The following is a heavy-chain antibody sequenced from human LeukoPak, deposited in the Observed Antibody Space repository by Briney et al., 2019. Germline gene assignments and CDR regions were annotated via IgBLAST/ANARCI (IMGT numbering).Heavy chain of an antibody. D-gene: IGHD3-16*01. CDR3: VRDEWLIPPSRIDC. CDR1: DYTFESYG. V-gene: IGHV1-18*01. CDR2: ISGHNGNR. J-gene: IGHJ4*02. Sequence: HEASVKVSCKASDYTFESYGITWVRQAPGQGLEWMGWISGHNGNRKYAQKFQGRVTMTTDTSTSTAYMELRSLRSDDTAVYYCVRDEWLIPPSRIDCWGQGTLVTVSS.